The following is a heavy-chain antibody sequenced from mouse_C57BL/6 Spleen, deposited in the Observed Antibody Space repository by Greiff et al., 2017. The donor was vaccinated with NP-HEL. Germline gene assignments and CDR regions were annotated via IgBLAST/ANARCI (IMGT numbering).Heavy chain of an antibody. CDR1: GFTFSSYG. D-gene: IGHD1-1*01. CDR2: ISSGGSYT. V-gene: IGHV5-6*01. J-gene: IGHJ3*01. Sequence: EVHLVESGGDLVKPGGSLKLSCAASGFTFSSYGMSWVRQTPDKRLEWVATISSGGSYTYYPDSVKGRFTISRDNAKNTLYLQMSSLKSEDTAMYYCASQGKLRGFAYWGQGTLVTVSA. CDR3: ASQGKLRGFAY.